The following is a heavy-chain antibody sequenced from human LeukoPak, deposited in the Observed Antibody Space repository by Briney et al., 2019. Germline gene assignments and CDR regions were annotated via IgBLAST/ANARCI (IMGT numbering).Heavy chain of an antibody. V-gene: IGHV3-74*01. J-gene: IGHJ4*02. D-gene: IGHD3-22*01. CDR2: INSDGCST. CDR1: GFTFSSYW. CDR3: ASYYYDSSGYYDY. Sequence: PGGSLRLSCAASGFTFSSYWMHWVRQAPGKGLVWVSRINSDGCSTSYADSVKGRFTISRDNAKNTLYLQMNSLRAEDTAVYYCASYYYDSSGYYDYWGQGTLVTVSS.